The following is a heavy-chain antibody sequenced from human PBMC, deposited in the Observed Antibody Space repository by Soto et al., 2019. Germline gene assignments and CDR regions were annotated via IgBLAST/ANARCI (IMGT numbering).Heavy chain of an antibody. J-gene: IGHJ4*02. CDR1: GFIFSDYY. D-gene: IGHD3-22*01. Sequence: QVQLVESGGGLVKTGGSLRLACGASGFIFSDYYMSWVRQAPGKGLEWVAYISSSGHTIYYAASVKGRFTISRDNAKNSVFLQMSSLRAEDTALYFCAKMSSENYYDPVFSWVQGTLVTVSS. V-gene: IGHV3-11*01. CDR3: AKMSSENYYDPVFS. CDR2: ISSSGHTI.